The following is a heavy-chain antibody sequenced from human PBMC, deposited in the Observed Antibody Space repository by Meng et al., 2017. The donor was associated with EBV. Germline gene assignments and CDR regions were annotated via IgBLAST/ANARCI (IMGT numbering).Heavy chain of an antibody. CDR3: ARAEIAAAGRLDY. Sequence: AEVVRCGAEVKMPGSSGKVSCKASGGTFSSYAISWVRQAPGQGLEWMGGIIPIFGTANHARKFQGRVTITADKSTSTAYMELSSLRSEDTAVYYCARAEIAAAGRLDYWGQGTLVTVSS. D-gene: IGHD6-13*01. CDR2: IIPIFGTA. CDR1: GGTFSSYA. V-gene: IGHV1-69*06. J-gene: IGHJ4*02.